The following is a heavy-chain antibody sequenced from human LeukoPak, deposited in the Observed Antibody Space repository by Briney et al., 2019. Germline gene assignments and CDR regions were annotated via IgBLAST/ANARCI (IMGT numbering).Heavy chain of an antibody. J-gene: IGHJ6*04. CDR1: GFTFSSYE. V-gene: IGHV3-48*03. D-gene: IGHD3-10*02. Sequence: GGSLRLSCAASGFTFSSYEMNWVRQAPGKGLEWVSYISSSGSTIYCADSVKGRFTISRDNAKNSLYLQMNSLRAEDTAVYYCAELGITMIGGVWGKGTTVTVSS. CDR3: AELGITMIGGV. CDR2: ISSSGSTI.